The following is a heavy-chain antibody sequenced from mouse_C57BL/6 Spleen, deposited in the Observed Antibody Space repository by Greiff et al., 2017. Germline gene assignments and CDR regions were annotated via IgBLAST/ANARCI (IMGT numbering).Heavy chain of an antibody. V-gene: IGHV14-1*01. J-gene: IGHJ4*01. CDR1: GFNIKDYY. CDR2: IDPEDGDT. D-gene: IGHD1-1*01. Sequence: EVQLQQSGAELVRPGASVKLSCTASGFNIKDYYMHWVKQRPEQGLEWIGRIDPEDGDTEYAPKFQGKATMTADTSSNTAYLQLSSLTSEDTAVYYCTQGYGSSYSAMDYWGQGTSVTVSS. CDR3: TQGYGSSYSAMDY.